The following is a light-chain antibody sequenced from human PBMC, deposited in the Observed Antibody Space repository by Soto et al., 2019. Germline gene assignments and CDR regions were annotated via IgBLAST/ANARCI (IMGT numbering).Light chain of an antibody. CDR1: QSVSSSY. J-gene: IGKJ5*01. CDR2: GAT. Sequence: EIVLTQSPGTLSLSPGERATLSCRASQSVSSSYLAWYQQKPGQAPRLLIYGATSRATGIPDRFSGSGSGTEFTLTISRLEPEDFALYYCRYYGSSPLVTCGQGTRLEIK. V-gene: IGKV3-20*01. CDR3: RYYGSSPLVT.